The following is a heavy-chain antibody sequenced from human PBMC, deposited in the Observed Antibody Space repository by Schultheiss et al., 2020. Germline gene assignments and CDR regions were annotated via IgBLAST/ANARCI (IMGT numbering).Heavy chain of an antibody. Sequence: GGSLRLSCAASGFTFSSYSMNWVRQAPGKGLEWVSYISSSSSTIYYADSVKGRFTISRDNAKNSLYLQMNSLRDEDTAVYYCARGSYPPFYYYYGMDVWGQGTTGTVSS. V-gene: IGHV3-48*02. CDR1: GFTFSSYS. D-gene: IGHD1-26*01. J-gene: IGHJ6*02. CDR2: ISSSSSTI. CDR3: ARGSYPPFYYYYGMDV.